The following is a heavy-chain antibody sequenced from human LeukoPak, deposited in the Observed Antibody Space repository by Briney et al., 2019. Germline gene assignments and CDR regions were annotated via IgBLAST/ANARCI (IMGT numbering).Heavy chain of an antibody. D-gene: IGHD4-17*01. Sequence: ASVKVSCKASGYTFTSYGISWVRQAPGQGLEWMGWISAYNGNTNYAQKLQGRVTMTTDTSTSTAYMELRSLRSEDTAVYYCARDPDYGDYSSWFDPWGQGTLVTVSS. J-gene: IGHJ5*02. CDR3: ARDPDYGDYSSWFDP. V-gene: IGHV1-18*01. CDR2: ISAYNGNT. CDR1: GYTFTSYG.